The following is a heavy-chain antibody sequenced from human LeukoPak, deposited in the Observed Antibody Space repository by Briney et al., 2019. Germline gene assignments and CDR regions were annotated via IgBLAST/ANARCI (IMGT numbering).Heavy chain of an antibody. V-gene: IGHV4-34*01. CDR3: ARSLFVGDFVPFDS. Sequence: PSETLSLTCAVYGGSFSGYYWSWIRQSPGKGLEWIGEINDSGSTKYNTSLKSRVTISVDPSKNQFSLKVSSVTAADTAVYYCARSLFVGDFVPFDSWSQGTLVTVSS. D-gene: IGHD2-21*02. CDR1: GGSFSGYY. CDR2: INDSGST. J-gene: IGHJ4*02.